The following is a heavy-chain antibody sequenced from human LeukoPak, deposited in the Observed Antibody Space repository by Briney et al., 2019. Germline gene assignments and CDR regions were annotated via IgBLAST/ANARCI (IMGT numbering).Heavy chain of an antibody. CDR3: ARKGNALGV. V-gene: IGHV3-64*02. J-gene: IGHJ6*02. Sequence: GALRLSCAASGFTFTDFAMHWVRQAPGKGLAYVSAISSNGGSTFYADSVKGRFTISRDNSKNTLYLQMGSLRAEDMAVYYCARKGNALGVWGQGTTVTVSS. CDR2: ISSNGGST. CDR1: GFTFTDFA.